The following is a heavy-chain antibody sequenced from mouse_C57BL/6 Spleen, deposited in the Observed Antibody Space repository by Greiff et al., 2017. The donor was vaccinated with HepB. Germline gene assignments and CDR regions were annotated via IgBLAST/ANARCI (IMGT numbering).Heavy chain of an antibody. CDR3: ARHQFKVWYFDV. CDR2: INPSTGGT. V-gene: IGHV1-42*01. CDR1: GYSFTGYY. Sequence: VQLKQSGPELVKPGASVKISCKASGYSFTGYYMNWVKQSPEKSLEWIGEINPSTGGTTYNQKFKAKATLTVDKSSSTAYMQLKSLTSEDSAVYYCARHQFKVWYFDVWGTGTTVTVSS. J-gene: IGHJ1*03.